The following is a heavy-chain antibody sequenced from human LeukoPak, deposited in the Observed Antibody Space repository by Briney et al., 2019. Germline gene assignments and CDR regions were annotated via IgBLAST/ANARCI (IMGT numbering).Heavy chain of an antibody. D-gene: IGHD4-17*01. CDR2: IYNRGTN. CDR3: ARGLHDYGDSKHAFDI. Sequence: SETLSLTCTVSGYSISSSYYWGWIRQPPGKGLEWIGTIYNRGTNHYNPSLKSRVTISVDTSKKQFSLKLNSVTAADTAVYYCARGLHDYGDSKHAFDIWGQGTMVTVSS. V-gene: IGHV4-38-2*02. J-gene: IGHJ3*02. CDR1: GYSISSSYY.